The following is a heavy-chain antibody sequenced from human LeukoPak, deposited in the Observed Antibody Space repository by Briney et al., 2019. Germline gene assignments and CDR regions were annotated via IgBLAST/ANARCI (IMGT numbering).Heavy chain of an antibody. CDR3: ARPYSSGWYGDFDY. J-gene: IGHJ4*02. D-gene: IGHD6-19*01. Sequence: SCKASGYTFTGYYMHWVRQAPGKGLEWVAVISYDGSNKYYADSVEGRFTISRDNSKNTLYLQMNSLRAEDTAVYNCARPYSSGWYGDFDYWGQGTLVTVSS. CDR2: ISYDGSNK. CDR1: GYTFTGYY. V-gene: IGHV3-30-3*01.